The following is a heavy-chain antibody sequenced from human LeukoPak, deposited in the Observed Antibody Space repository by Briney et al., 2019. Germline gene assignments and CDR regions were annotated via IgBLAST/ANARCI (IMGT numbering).Heavy chain of an antibody. D-gene: IGHD4/OR15-4a*01. J-gene: IGHJ4*02. CDR1: GGSISSSSYY. CDR3: ARGYGGFWDY. CDR2: INHSGST. V-gene: IGHV4-39*07. Sequence: SETLSLTCTVSGGSISSSSYYWGWIRQPPGKGLEWIGEINHSGSTNYNPSLKSRVTISVDTSKNQFSLKLSSVTAADTAVYYRARGYGGFWDYWGQGTLVTVSS.